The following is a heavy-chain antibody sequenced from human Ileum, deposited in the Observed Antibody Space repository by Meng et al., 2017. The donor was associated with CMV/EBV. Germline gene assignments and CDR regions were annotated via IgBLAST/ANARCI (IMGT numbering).Heavy chain of an antibody. CDR3: AKSEDYYYGMDV. V-gene: IGHV5-51*01. Sequence: GESLKISCKGSGYRSTTYWIGWVRQMPGKGLEWMGIIYPGDSDTRYSPSFQGQVTISADKSISTVYLQWSGLKASDTATYYCAKSEDYYYGMDVWGQGTTVTGSS. CDR1: GYRSTTYW. CDR2: IYPGDSDT. J-gene: IGHJ6*02.